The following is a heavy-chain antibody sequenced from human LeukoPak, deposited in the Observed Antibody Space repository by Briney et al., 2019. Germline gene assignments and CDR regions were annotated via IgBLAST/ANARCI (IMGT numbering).Heavy chain of an antibody. D-gene: IGHD1/OR15-1a*01. CDR1: AYSISSAHY. Sequence: SETLSLTCTVSAYSISSAHYWGWIRQSPGKGLEWIGTIYHSGSTYYYYNPSLESRVTISVDTSKNQFSLKLSSVTAADTAVYFCARDRHWTNDWVFDYWGQGTLVTVSS. CDR3: ARDRHWTNDWVFDY. J-gene: IGHJ4*02. V-gene: IGHV4-38-2*02. CDR2: IYHSGSTYY.